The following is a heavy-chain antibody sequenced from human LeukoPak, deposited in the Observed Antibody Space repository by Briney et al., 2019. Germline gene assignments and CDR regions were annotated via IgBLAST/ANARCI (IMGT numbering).Heavy chain of an antibody. CDR3: ARETADVVREPDAAWGALDI. CDR2: IIPIFGTA. J-gene: IGHJ3*02. CDR1: GGTFSSYA. D-gene: IGHD5-18*01. Sequence: AASVKVSCTASGGTFSSYAISWVRQAPGQGLEWMGGIIPIFGTANYAQKFQGRVTLTTDDSTTTAYMQLSALTSEDTAMYYCARETADVVREPDAAWGALDIWGQGTMVTVSS. V-gene: IGHV1-69*05.